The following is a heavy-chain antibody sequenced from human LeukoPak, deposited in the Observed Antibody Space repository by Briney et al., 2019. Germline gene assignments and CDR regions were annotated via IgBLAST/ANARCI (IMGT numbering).Heavy chain of an antibody. Sequence: SETLSLTCAVYGGSFSGYYWSWIRQPPGKGLEWIGEINHSGSTNYNPSLKSRVTISVDTSKNQFSLKLSSVTAADTAVYYCARGLYKLRYSSEGYYFDYWGQGTLVTVSS. D-gene: IGHD6-19*01. CDR2: INHSGST. V-gene: IGHV4-34*01. CDR3: ARGLYKLRYSSEGYYFDY. J-gene: IGHJ4*02. CDR1: GGSFSGYY.